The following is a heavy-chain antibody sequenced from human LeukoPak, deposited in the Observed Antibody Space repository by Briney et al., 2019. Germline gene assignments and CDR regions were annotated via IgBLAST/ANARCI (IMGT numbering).Heavy chain of an antibody. CDR2: IYYSGST. V-gene: IGHV4-59*08. Sequence: PSETLSLTCTVSGGSISSYYWSWIRQPPGKGLEWIGYIYYSGSTNYNPSLKSRVTISVDTSKNQFSLKLSSVTAADTAVYYCARHWEMATINYFDYWGQGTLVTVSS. J-gene: IGHJ4*02. CDR1: GGSISSYY. CDR3: ARHWEMATINYFDY. D-gene: IGHD5-24*01.